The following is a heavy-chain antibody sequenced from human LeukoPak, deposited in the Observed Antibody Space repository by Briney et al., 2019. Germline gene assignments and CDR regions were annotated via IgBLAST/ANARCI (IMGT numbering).Heavy chain of an antibody. D-gene: IGHD5-18*01. Sequence: PGRSLRLSCAASGFTFSSYGMHWVRQAPGKGLEWVAVISYDGSNKYYADSVKGRFTISRDNSKNTLYLQMNSLRAEDTAVYYCAKIQGYYFDYWGQGTLVTVSS. CDR2: ISYDGSNK. J-gene: IGHJ4*02. CDR1: GFTFSSYG. CDR3: AKIQGYYFDY. V-gene: IGHV3-30*18.